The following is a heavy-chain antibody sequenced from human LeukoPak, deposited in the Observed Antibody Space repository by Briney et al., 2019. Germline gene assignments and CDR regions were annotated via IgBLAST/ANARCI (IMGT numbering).Heavy chain of an antibody. Sequence: GASVKVSCKASGYTFTNYDINWVRQATGQGLEWMGWMNPNSGNTDYAQKLQGRVTMTTDTSTSTAYMELRSLRSDDTAVYYCASSIAAAGTLDYWGQGTLVTVSS. J-gene: IGHJ4*02. CDR2: MNPNSGNT. CDR3: ASSIAAAGTLDY. D-gene: IGHD6-13*01. CDR1: GYTFTNYD. V-gene: IGHV1-8*01.